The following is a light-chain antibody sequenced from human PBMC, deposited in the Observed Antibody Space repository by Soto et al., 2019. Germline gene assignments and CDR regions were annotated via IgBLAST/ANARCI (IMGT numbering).Light chain of an antibody. CDR3: NSYTSASFYV. CDR1: TNDIAGYNY. J-gene: IGLJ1*01. CDR2: EVT. Sequence: QSALAQPASVSGSPGQSITISCTGTTNDIAGYNYVSWYQQHPGKAPKLLIYEVTSRASGVSHRFSGSKSGNTASLTISGLQAEDEAEYYCNSYTSASFYVFGTGTKVTVL. V-gene: IGLV2-14*01.